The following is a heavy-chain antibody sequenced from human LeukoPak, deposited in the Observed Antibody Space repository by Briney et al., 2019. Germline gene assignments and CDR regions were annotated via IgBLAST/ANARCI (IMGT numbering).Heavy chain of an antibody. CDR1: GASISGSGYY. J-gene: IGHJ3*02. CDR3: ARGSGITMIVVVIGDAFDI. D-gene: IGHD3-22*01. CDR2: IYYSGST. Sequence: PSETLSLTCAVSGASISGSGYYLGWIRQPPGKGLEWIGSIYYSGSTYYNPSLKSRVTISVDTSKNQFSLKLSSVTAADTAVYYCARGSGITMIVVVIGDAFDIWGQGTMVTVSS. V-gene: IGHV4-39*07.